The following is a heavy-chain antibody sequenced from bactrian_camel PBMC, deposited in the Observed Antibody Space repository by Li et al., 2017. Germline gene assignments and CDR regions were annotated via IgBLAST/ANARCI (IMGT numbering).Heavy chain of an antibody. J-gene: IGHJ4*01. CDR2: ISGDGGLI. V-gene: IGHV3S40*01. CDR1: GFTSSFYY. CDR3: ALGPVNY. Sequence: VQLVESGGGLVQPGGSLRLSCVVSGFTSSFYYMSWVRQAPGKGLEWVSTISGDGGLIYYADSVKGRFTVSRDNAKNTHYLQMSSLQFEDTAMYYCALGPVNYWGQGTQVTVS.